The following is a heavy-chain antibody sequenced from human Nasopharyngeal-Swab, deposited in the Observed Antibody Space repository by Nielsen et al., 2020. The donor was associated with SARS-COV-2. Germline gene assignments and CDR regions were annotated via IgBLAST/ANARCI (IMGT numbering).Heavy chain of an antibody. CDR3: ARDYYDSSGYPNRGYMDV. D-gene: IGHD3-22*01. J-gene: IGHJ6*03. V-gene: IGHV4-31*02. CDR2: IYYSGST. Sequence: RQAPGKGLEWCGYIYYSGSTYYNPSLKSRVTISVDTSKNQCSLKLSPVAAADTAVYYCARDYYDSSGYPNRGYMDVWGKGTTVTVSS.